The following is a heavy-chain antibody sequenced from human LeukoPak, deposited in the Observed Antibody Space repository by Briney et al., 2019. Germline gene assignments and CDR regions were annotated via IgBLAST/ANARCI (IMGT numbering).Heavy chain of an antibody. CDR3: ARIYDTTGYFDY. Sequence: QTGGSLRLSCVASGFTFSSSWMNWVRQAPGKGLEWVANINQGGSEKHYVDSVRGRFSISRDTAKNSLSLQMNSLRAEDTAVYYCARIYDTTGYFDYWGQGTLVTVSS. D-gene: IGHD3-22*01. V-gene: IGHV3-7*04. CDR2: INQGGSEK. J-gene: IGHJ4*02. CDR1: GFTFSSSW.